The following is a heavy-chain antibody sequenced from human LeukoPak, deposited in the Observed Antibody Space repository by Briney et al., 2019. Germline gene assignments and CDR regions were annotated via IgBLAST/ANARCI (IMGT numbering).Heavy chain of an antibody. D-gene: IGHD6-19*01. CDR3: AKDTPLTPYTSGWSSNSFDY. CDR1: GFTFSSFA. J-gene: IGHJ4*02. Sequence: PGGSLRLSCPASGFTFSSFAMSWVRQAPGKGLEWVSTITGGSGAKYYADSVKGRFTISRDNSKDALYLQMHSLRAEDTAVYFCAKDTPLTPYTSGWSSNSFDYWGQGTLVAVSS. V-gene: IGHV3-23*01. CDR2: ITGGSGAK.